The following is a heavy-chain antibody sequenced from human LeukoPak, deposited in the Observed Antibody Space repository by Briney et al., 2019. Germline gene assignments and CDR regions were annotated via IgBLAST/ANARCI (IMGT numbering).Heavy chain of an antibody. J-gene: IGHJ6*03. Sequence: GGSLRLSCATSGFSFSSYAMSWVRQAPGKGLEWVSAMSSSDDGRYYAASVRGRFTISRDTSRSTLYLQMNSLRIEDAGVYYCARPSDHYYYYFYMDVWGQGTTVTVSS. V-gene: IGHV3-23*01. CDR1: GFSFSSYA. CDR2: MSSSDDGR. CDR3: ARPSDHYYYYFYMDV.